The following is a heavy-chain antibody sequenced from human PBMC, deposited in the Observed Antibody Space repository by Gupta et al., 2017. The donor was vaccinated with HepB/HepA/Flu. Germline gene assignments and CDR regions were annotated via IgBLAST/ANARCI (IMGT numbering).Heavy chain of an antibody. CDR2: IKSNAHGGAI. Sequence: EVQLVESGGGLVKPGGSLRLSCAASGFTFSNAWMNWVRQAPGKGLEWVGRIKSNAHGGAIHYAAPVKGRFVISRDDSTNTLKLNLEMNSLKTEDTAVYYCTTVMWNGGIDDWGQGALVTVSS. J-gene: IGHJ4*02. D-gene: IGHD1-1*01. CDR3: TTVMWNGGIDD. CDR1: GFTFSNAW. V-gene: IGHV3-15*01.